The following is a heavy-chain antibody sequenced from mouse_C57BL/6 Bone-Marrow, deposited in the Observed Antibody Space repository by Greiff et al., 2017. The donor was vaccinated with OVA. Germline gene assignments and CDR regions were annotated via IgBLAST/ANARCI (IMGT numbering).Heavy chain of an antibody. V-gene: IGHV5-17*01. CDR2: ISRGSSTI. J-gene: IGHJ1*03. CDR1: GFTFSDYG. Sequence: DVHLVESGGGLVKPGGSLKLSCAASGFTFSDYGMHWVRQAPEQGLEWVAYISRGSSTIYYADTVKGRFTISRDNAKNTLFLQMTSLRSEDTAMYYCARINYWYFDVWGTGTAVTVSS. CDR3: ARINYWYFDV.